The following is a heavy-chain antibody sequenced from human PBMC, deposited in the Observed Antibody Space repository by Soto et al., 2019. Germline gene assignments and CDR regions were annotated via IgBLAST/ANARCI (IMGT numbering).Heavy chain of an antibody. CDR1: GGSISSSRYY. D-gene: IGHD1-1*01. V-gene: IGHV4-39*01. CDR2: IYYSGNT. J-gene: IGHJ4*02. CDR3: ARRLAGTGTTEYYFDY. Sequence: SETLSLTCTVSGGSISSSRYYWGWIRQPPGKELEWIGNIYYSGNTYYNPSLKSRVTISVDTSKNQFSLKLSSVTAADTAVYFCARRLAGTGTTEYYFDYWGQGTLVTVSS.